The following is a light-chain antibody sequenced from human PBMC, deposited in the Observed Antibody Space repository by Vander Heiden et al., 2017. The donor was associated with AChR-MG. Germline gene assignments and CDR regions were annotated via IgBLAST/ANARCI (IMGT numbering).Light chain of an antibody. V-gene: IGLV2-11*01. CDR2: DVN. J-gene: IGLJ1*01. CDR3: CSYAGKYKYV. Sequence: QSARTPTRSVTGSPGQSSTVSGTGTNTDVRVYDYVSRFQQLPGKAPKLLIYDVNMRPSGVPDRFSGAKSGSTASLTISGLQPEDEAEYYCCSYAGKYKYVFGSGTLVTVL. CDR1: NTDVRVYDY.